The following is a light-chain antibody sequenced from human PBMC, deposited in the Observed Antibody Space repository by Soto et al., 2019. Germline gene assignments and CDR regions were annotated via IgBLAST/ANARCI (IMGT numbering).Light chain of an antibody. CDR1: QGISNY. CDR2: AAS. J-gene: IGKJ3*01. Sequence: DIQMTQSPSSLSASVGDRVTITCRASQGISNYLAWSQQKPGKVPKLLIYAASTLQSGVPSRFSGSGSGTDFTLTISSLQPEDVATYYCQKYNSASLFTFGPGTKVDIK. V-gene: IGKV1-27*01. CDR3: QKYNSASLFT.